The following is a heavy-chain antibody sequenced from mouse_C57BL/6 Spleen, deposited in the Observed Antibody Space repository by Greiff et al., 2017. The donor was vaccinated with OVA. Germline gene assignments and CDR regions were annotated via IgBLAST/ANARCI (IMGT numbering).Heavy chain of an antibody. CDR3: ARESSEGFDV. D-gene: IGHD1-1*01. J-gene: IGHJ1*03. Sequence: VKLMESGPELVKPGASVKISCKASGYAFSSSWINWVKQRPGKGLEWIGRIYPGDGDTNYNGKFKGKATLTADKSSSTAYMQLSSLTSEDSAVYFCARESSEGFDVWGTGTTVTVSS. V-gene: IGHV1-82*01. CDR1: GYAFSSSW. CDR2: IYPGDGDT.